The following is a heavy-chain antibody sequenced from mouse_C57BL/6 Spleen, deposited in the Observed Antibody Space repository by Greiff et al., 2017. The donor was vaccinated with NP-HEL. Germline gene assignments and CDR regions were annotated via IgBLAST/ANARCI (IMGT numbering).Heavy chain of an antibody. D-gene: IGHD2-4*01. CDR2: IYPRSGNT. CDR1: GYTFTSYG. CDR3: ARSDDYEFFGDY. Sequence: VKLMESGAELARPGASVKLSCKASGYTFTSYGISWVKQRTGQGLEWIGEIYPRSGNTYYNEKFKGKATLTADKSSSTAYMELRSLTSEDSAVYFCARSDDYEFFGDYWGQGTTLTVSS. J-gene: IGHJ2*01. V-gene: IGHV1-81*01.